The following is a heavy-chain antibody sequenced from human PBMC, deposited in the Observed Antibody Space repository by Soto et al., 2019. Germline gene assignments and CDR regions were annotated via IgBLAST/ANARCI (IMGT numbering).Heavy chain of an antibody. V-gene: IGHV1-2*02. D-gene: IGHD3-3*01. CDR1: GYTFTGYY. CDR2: INPNSGGT. Sequence: ASVKVSCKASGYTFTGYYMHWVRQAPGQGLEWMGWINPNSGGTNYAQKSQGRVTMTRDTSISTAYMELSRLRSDDTAVYYCAREEVVRYDFWSGLGHPYYYYYGMDVWGQGTTVTVSS. J-gene: IGHJ6*02. CDR3: AREEVVRYDFWSGLGHPYYYYYGMDV.